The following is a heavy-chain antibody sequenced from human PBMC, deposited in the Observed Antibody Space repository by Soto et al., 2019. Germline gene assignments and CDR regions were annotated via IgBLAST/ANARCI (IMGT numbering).Heavy chain of an antibody. J-gene: IGHJ6*02. CDR3: ARGSSDIVVVPAAHAGYYYGRDV. CDR2: ISYDGSNK. D-gene: IGHD2-2*01. CDR1: GFTFSSYA. Sequence: QVQLVESGGGVVQPGRSLRLSCAASGFTFSSYAMHWVRQAPGKGLEWVAVISYDGSNKYYAASVKGRFTISRDNSKNTLYLQMNSLRAEDTAVYYCARGSSDIVVVPAAHAGYYYGRDVCGQGSTVTVSS. V-gene: IGHV3-30-3*01.